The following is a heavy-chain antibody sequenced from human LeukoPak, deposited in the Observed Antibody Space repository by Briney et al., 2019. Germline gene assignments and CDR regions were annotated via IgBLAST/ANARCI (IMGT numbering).Heavy chain of an antibody. CDR2: INPKSGDT. D-gene: IGHD4-11*01. Sequence: ASVKVSCKASGYTFTSYDINWVRQAPGQGLEWMGWINPKSGDTNYAQKFQGRVTMTRDTSISTAYMELSSLRSDDTAVYYCARAPTYSKSVVDFDYWGQGTLVTVSS. CDR1: GYTFTSYD. J-gene: IGHJ4*02. V-gene: IGHV1-2*02. CDR3: ARAPTYSKSVVDFDY.